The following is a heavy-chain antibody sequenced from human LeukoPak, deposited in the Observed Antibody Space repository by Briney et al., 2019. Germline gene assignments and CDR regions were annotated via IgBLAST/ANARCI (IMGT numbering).Heavy chain of an antibody. CDR2: IDYSGST. D-gene: IGHD3-3*01. V-gene: IGHV4-59*01. Sequence: SETLSLTCTVSGGSISGYYWNWIRQPPGKGLEWIGYIDYSGSTNYNPSLKSRVTISIDTSKNQFSLRLTSVTAADSAVYYCARGVDFKSTYFDYWGQGTLVTASS. J-gene: IGHJ4*02. CDR1: GGSISGYY. CDR3: ARGVDFKSTYFDY.